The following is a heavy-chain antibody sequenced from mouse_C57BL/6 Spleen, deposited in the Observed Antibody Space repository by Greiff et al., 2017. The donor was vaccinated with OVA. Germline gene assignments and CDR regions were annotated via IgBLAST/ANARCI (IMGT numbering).Heavy chain of an antibody. CDR2: IYPGSGNT. J-gene: IGHJ4*01. Sequence: QVQLKESGPELVKPGASVKISCKASGYTFTDYYINWVKQRPGQGLEWIGWIYPGSGNTKYNEKFKGKATLTVDASSSTAYMQLSSLTSEDSAVYFCARSRPYYYGSSPYAMDYWGQGTSVTVSS. CDR3: ARSRPYYYGSSPYAMDY. V-gene: IGHV1-84*01. D-gene: IGHD1-1*01. CDR1: GYTFTDYY.